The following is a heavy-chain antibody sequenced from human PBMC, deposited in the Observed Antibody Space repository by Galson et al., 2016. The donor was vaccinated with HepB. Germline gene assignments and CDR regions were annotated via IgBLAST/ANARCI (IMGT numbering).Heavy chain of an antibody. V-gene: IGHV3-23*01. CDR3: ARDPGSPNVYSGHRCDY. D-gene: IGHD6-19*01. CDR1: GFTFSSFA. J-gene: IGHJ4*02. Sequence: SLRLSCAASGFTFSSFAMSWVRQAPGKGLEWVSVISLSGGSTYLADSVKGRFTISRDNSKNTLYLQMHSLRDEDTAVYYGARDPGSPNVYSGHRCDYWGQGTLDTVSS. CDR2: ISLSGGST.